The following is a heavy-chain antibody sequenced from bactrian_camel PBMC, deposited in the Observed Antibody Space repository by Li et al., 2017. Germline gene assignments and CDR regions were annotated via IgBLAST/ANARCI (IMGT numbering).Heavy chain of an antibody. Sequence: QVQLVESGGGLVQPGGSLRLSCAASGFTFSSWAMIWVRQAPGKALEWVSTISKGGHNIYYTESVRGRFTISRDNAKNTLYLQLNSLKTEDTALYYCATEAYYSETEHVAAFVHWGQGTQVTVS. CDR3: ATEAYYSETEHVAAFVH. D-gene: IGHD2*01. CDR2: ISKGGHNI. J-gene: IGHJ4*01. V-gene: IGHV3S1*01. CDR1: GFTFSSWA.